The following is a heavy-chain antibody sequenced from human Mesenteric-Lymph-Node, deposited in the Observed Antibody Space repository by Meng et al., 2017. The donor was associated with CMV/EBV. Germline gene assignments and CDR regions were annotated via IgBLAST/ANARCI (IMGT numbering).Heavy chain of an antibody. V-gene: IGHV3-21*01. CDR1: GFTFSSYA. J-gene: IGHJ4*02. Sequence: ESLKISCAASGFTFSSYAMIWVRQAPGKGLQWVSSIGSSGRYIYYGDSVRGRFTISRDNAKNSLYLQMNSLRAEDTAVYYCARVFMCSTNDCFSGLDYFDYWGQGALVTVSS. CDR3: ARVFMCSTNDCFSGLDYFDY. D-gene: IGHD2-8*01. CDR2: IGSSGRYI.